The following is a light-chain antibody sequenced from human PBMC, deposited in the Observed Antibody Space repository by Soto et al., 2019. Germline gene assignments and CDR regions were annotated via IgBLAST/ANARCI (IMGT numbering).Light chain of an antibody. CDR1: SSDVGSHNL. J-gene: IGLJ7*01. CDR3: CSYGGSRAV. V-gene: IGLV2-23*02. Sequence: QSALTQPASVSGSPGQSITISCTGTSSDVGSHNLVSWYQQHPGQAPKLMIYEVSKRPLGVSARFSASKSGNTASLTISGLQADDEPDYYCCSYGGSRAVFGGGTQLTVL. CDR2: EVS.